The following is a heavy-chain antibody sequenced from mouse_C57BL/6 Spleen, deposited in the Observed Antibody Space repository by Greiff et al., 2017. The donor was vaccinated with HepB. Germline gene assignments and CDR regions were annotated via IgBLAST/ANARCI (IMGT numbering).Heavy chain of an antibody. Sequence: QVQLQQSGPGLVQPSQSLSITCPVSGFSLTSYGVHWVRQSPGKGLEWLGVIWSGGSTDYNAAFISRLSISKDNSKSQVFFKMNSLQADDTAIYYCAREPAMDYWGQGTSVTVSS. CDR1: GFSLTSYG. V-gene: IGHV2-2*01. CDR2: IWSGGST. CDR3: AREPAMDY. J-gene: IGHJ4*01.